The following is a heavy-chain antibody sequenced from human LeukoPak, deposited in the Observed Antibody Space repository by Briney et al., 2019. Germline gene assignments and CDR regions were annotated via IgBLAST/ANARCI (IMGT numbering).Heavy chain of an antibody. CDR3: AREDDDYGDYYKPSGAFDI. J-gene: IGHJ3*02. CDR1: GFTFSSYA. CDR2: ISSSSSYI. D-gene: IGHD4-17*01. Sequence: GGSLRLSCAASGFTFSSYAMSWVRQAPGKGLEWVSSISSSSSYIYYADSVKGRFTISRDNAKNSLYLQMNSLRAEDTAVYYCAREDDDYGDYYKPSGAFDIWGQGTMVTVSS. V-gene: IGHV3-21*01.